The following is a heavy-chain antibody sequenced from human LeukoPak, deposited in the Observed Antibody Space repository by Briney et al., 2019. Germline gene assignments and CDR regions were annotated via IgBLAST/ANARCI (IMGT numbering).Heavy chain of an antibody. D-gene: IGHD1-1*01. J-gene: IGHJ3*02. Sequence: SVKVSCKASGGTFTSYAISWVRQAPGQGLEWMGGIITILGTANYAQKFQGRGTITAGKSTSTAYMELSRLKSDDTAVYHCARGGGRMDWNGKYAFDIWGQGTMVTVSS. CDR1: GGTFTSYA. CDR3: ARGGGRMDWNGKYAFDI. V-gene: IGHV1-69*06. CDR2: IITILGTA.